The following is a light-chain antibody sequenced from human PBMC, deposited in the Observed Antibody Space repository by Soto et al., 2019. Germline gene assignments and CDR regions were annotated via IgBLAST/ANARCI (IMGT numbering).Light chain of an antibody. CDR2: AAS. J-gene: IGKJ1*01. CDR1: QRISSY. V-gene: IGKV1-39*01. CDR3: QQSYSPPRT. Sequence: DIQMTQSPSSLSASVGDRVTITCRASQRISSYLNWYQQKPGKAPKLLISAASSLQSGVPSRFSGSGSGTDFTLTISSLQPEDFETYYCQQSYSPPRTFGQGTKVDIX.